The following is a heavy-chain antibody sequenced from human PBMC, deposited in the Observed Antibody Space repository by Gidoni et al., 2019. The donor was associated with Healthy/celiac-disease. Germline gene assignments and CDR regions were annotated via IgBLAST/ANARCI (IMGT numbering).Heavy chain of an antibody. Sequence: QVQLQESGPGLVKPSQTLTLTCAVSGGSISSGGYYWSWIRQPPGKGLEWIVYIYYSGSTYYNPSLKSRVTISVDTSKNQFSLKLSSVTAADTAVYYCARVCSSTSCYQAFDIWGQGTMVTVSS. CDR2: IYYSGST. D-gene: IGHD2-2*01. V-gene: IGHV4-30-4*01. CDR1: GGSISSGGYY. CDR3: ARVCSSTSCYQAFDI. J-gene: IGHJ3*02.